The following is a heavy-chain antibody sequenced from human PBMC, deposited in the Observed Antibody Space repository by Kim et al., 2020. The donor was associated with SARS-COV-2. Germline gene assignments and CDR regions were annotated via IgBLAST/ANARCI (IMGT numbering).Heavy chain of an antibody. D-gene: IGHD3-10*01. CDR2: INAGNGNT. CDR1: GYTFTSYA. V-gene: IGHV1-3*01. Sequence: ASVKVSCKASGYTFTSYAMHWVRQAPGQRLEWMGWINAGNGNTKYSQKFQGRVTITRDTSASTAYMELSSLRSEDTAVYYCARGSYYYGSGSYSLFWFDPWGQGTLVTVSS. J-gene: IGHJ5*02. CDR3: ARGSYYYGSGSYSLFWFDP.